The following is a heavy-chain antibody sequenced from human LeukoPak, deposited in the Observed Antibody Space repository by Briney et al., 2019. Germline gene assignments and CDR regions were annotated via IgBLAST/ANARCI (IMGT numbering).Heavy chain of an antibody. V-gene: IGHV4-59*08. Sequence: SETLSLTCTVSGDSISSHYWSWFRQPPGKGLEWIGYIHYTGITKYNPSLKSGVTISLDTSKTQFSLKLSSVTAADTAVYYCARRYYYDTSSYRSYWYFDLWGRGTLVTVSS. D-gene: IGHD3-22*01. CDR2: IHYTGIT. CDR1: GDSISSHY. CDR3: ARRYYYDTSSYRSYWYFDL. J-gene: IGHJ2*01.